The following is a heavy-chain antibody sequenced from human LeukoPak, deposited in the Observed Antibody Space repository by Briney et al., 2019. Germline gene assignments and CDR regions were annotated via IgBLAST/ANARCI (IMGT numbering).Heavy chain of an antibody. CDR3: AKDRYYYGSGSFDY. CDR2: IRYDGSNK. CDR1: GFTFSSYG. J-gene: IGHJ4*02. V-gene: IGHV3-30*02. D-gene: IGHD3-10*01. Sequence: GGSLRLSCAASGFTFSSYGMHWVRQAPGKGLEWVAFIRYDGSNKYYADSVKGRFTISRDNSKNTLYLQMNSLRAEDTAVYYCAKDRYYYGSGSFDYWGPGTLVTVSS.